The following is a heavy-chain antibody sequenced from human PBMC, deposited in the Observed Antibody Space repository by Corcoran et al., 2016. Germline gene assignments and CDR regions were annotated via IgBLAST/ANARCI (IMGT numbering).Heavy chain of an antibody. Sequence: QVQLLQSGAEVKKPGSSVKVSCKASGGTFSNYAISWVRQAPGQGLEWMGGIIPIFGTANYAQKFQGRVTITADKSTSTAYMALNSLRYEDPAIYYWSKGEGNWNCDDYWGQGTLVTVSS. CDR2: IIPIFGTA. V-gene: IGHV1-69*06. CDR3: SKGEGNWNCDDY. D-gene: IGHD1-7*01. J-gene: IGHJ4*02. CDR1: GGTFSNYA.